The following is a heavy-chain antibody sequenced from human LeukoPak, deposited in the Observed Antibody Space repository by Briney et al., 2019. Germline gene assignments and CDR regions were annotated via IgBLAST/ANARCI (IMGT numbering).Heavy chain of an antibody. CDR3: ARGDYCSSTSCYNGYFQH. CDR2: IYYSGST. V-gene: IGHV4-30-4*08. Sequence: SQTLSLTCTVSGGSISSGDCYWSWIRQPPGKGLEWIGYIYYSGSTYYNPSLKSRVTISVDTSKNQFSLKLSSVTAADTAVYYCARGDYCSSTSCYNGYFQHWGQGTLVTVSS. CDR1: GGSISSGDCY. J-gene: IGHJ1*01. D-gene: IGHD2-2*02.